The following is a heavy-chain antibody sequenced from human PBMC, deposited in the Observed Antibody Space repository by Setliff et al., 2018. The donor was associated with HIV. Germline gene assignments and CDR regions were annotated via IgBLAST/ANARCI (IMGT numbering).Heavy chain of an antibody. CDR1: GGSINSYY. Sequence: SETLSLTCTVSGGSINSYYWSWIRQPAGKGLEWIGRIYSSGSTNYNPSLKSRVTMSVDTSQNQFSLKLRSVNAADTAVYYCARDWVTRSNYYGSGSPWYFDFWGRGILVTVSS. CDR2: IYSSGST. CDR3: ARDWVTRSNYYGSGSPWYFDF. V-gene: IGHV4-4*07. J-gene: IGHJ2*01. D-gene: IGHD3-10*01.